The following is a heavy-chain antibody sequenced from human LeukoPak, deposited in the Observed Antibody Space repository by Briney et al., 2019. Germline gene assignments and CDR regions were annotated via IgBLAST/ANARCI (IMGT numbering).Heavy chain of an antibody. CDR3: AKQRYASCYKACDY. Sequence: PGGSLRLSCAASGFTFSNYAMSWVRQAPGKGLEWVSVISGSDGSTYYADSVKGRFTISRDNSKNTLYLQMNSLRAEDTAIYYCAKQRYASCYKACDYWGQGTLVTVSS. CDR2: ISGSDGST. D-gene: IGHD2-2*02. J-gene: IGHJ4*02. CDR1: GFTFSNYA. V-gene: IGHV3-23*01.